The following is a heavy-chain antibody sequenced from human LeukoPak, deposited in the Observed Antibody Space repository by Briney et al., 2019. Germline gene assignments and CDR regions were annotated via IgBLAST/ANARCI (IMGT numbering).Heavy chain of an antibody. D-gene: IGHD3-3*01. Sequence: GGSLRLSCAASGFTFSSYAMHWVRQAPGKGLEWVAVISYDGSNKYYADSVKGRFTISRDNTKNTLYLQMNSLRAEDTAVYYCARVGDFWSGYYYFDYWGQGTLVTVSS. CDR2: ISYDGSNK. CDR1: GFTFSSYA. V-gene: IGHV3-30-3*01. CDR3: ARVGDFWSGYYYFDY. J-gene: IGHJ4*02.